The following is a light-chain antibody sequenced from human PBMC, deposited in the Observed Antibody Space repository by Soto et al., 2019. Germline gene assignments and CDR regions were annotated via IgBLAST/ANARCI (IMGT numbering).Light chain of an antibody. CDR2: GAS. CDR3: QQYNYWPQT. Sequence: EIVLTQSPGTLSVSPGERATLSCRASQSVNSYLAWYQQKPGQAPRLLIYGASSRATGIPARFSGSGSGTEFTLTINSLQSEDFADYYCQQYNYWPQTFGQGTKVEIK. V-gene: IGKV3-15*01. J-gene: IGKJ1*01. CDR1: QSVNSY.